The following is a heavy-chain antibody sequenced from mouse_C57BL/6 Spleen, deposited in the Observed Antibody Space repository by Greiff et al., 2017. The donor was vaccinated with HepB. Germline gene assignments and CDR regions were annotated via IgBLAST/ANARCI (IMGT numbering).Heavy chain of an antibody. CDR2: ISSGGSYT. Sequence: EVKVVESGGDLVKPGGSLKLSCAASGFTFSSYGMSWVRQTPDKRLEWVATISSGGSYTYYPDSVKGRFTISRDNAKNTLYLQMSSLKSEDTAMYYCARQHYYGSSAPFDYWGKGTTLTVSS. CDR1: GFTFSSYG. V-gene: IGHV5-6*01. CDR3: ARQHYYGSSAPFDY. D-gene: IGHD1-1*01. J-gene: IGHJ2*01.